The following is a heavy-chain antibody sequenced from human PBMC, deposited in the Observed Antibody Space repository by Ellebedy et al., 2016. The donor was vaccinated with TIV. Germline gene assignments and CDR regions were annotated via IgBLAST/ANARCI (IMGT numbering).Heavy chain of an antibody. D-gene: IGHD3-3*01. Sequence: SETLSLXCAVSGGSISSGGYSWSWIRQPPGKGLEWIGYIYHSGSTYYNPSLKSRVTISVDWSKNQFSLKLSSVTAADTAVYYCARRLHDFWSGYTYTFDYWGQGTLVTVSS. CDR3: ARRLHDFWSGYTYTFDY. V-gene: IGHV4-30-2*01. CDR2: IYHSGST. J-gene: IGHJ4*02. CDR1: GGSISSGGYS.